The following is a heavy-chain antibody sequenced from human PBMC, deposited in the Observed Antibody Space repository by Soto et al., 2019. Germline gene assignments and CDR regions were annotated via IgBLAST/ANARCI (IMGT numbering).Heavy chain of an antibody. J-gene: IGHJ4*02. CDR2: VYYSGTT. CDR3: ARTTAVPNTLRSRYFFDY. CDR1: GVTVSDKAYY. V-gene: IGHV4-61*08. Sequence: SETLSLTCSVSGVTVSDKAYYWSWIRQPPGKRLEWIGYVYYSGTTNYNPSLKSRVTISVDLSKNRFSLRLSSVTTADTALYYCARTTAVPNTLRSRYFFDYWGKGTLVTVSS. D-gene: IGHD4-17*01.